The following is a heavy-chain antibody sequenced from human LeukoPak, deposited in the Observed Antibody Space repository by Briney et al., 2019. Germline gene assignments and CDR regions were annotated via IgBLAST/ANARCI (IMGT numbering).Heavy chain of an antibody. Sequence: GGSLRLSCEVSGFPFSSHAMSWVRQAPGRGLEWVSGIRMSADMTYYADSVQGRFIISRDNSKNTLYLQMDSLRVEDTAVYYCANEEVPNDYWGQGTLVTVSS. CDR1: GFPFSSHA. CDR2: IRMSADMT. J-gene: IGHJ4*02. D-gene: IGHD4/OR15-4a*01. CDR3: ANEEVPNDY. V-gene: IGHV3-23*01.